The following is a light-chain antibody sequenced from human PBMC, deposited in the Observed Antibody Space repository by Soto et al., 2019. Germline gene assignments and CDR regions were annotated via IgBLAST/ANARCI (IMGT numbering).Light chain of an antibody. CDR3: SSFTTNPPYV. J-gene: IGLJ1*01. CDR1: PNDIGTYDY. CDR2: GVR. Sequence: QSVLTHPSSVCWSPGQSIAISCTGNPNDIGTYDYVSWYQQHPGKAPRLLIFGVRNRPPGISSRFSGSKSGLTASLTISGLQPEEQADHYCSSFTTNPPYVFGPGTKVTVL. V-gene: IGLV2-14*01.